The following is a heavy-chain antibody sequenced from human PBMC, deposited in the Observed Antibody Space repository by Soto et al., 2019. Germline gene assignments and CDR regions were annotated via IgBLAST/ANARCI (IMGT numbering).Heavy chain of an antibody. Sequence: QLQLQKSGSRLVKPSQTLSLTCAVFGASISSGGYSWSWIRQPPGKGLEWIGYIYHSGDTFYNPSLRGRVTISVDRSKNQFSLNLESVTAADTAVYYCARYLLRGVIDYWGQGSLVTVSS. CDR3: ARYLLRGVIDY. CDR1: GASISSGGYS. V-gene: IGHV4-30-2*01. D-gene: IGHD3-10*01. CDR2: IYHSGDT. J-gene: IGHJ4*02.